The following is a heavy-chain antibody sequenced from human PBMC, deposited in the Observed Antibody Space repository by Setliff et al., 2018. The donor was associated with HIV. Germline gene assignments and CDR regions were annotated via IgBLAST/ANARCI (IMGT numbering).Heavy chain of an antibody. CDR2: ISSNGLST. Sequence: GGSLRLSCAASGFTFSAYAVHWVRQAPGKGLEYVSAISSNGLSTYYADSVKGRFTISRDNSKNSLYLQMNSLRAEDTAVYYCARRYSGWFDYWGQGTLVTVSS. D-gene: IGHD6-19*01. CDR1: GFTFSAYA. V-gene: IGHV3-64*02. CDR3: ARRYSGWFDY. J-gene: IGHJ4*02.